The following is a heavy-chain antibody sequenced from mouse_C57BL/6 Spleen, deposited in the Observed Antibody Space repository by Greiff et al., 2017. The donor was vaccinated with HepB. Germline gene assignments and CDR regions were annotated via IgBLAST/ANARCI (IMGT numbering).Heavy chain of an antibody. J-gene: IGHJ1*03. V-gene: IGHV10-1*01. D-gene: IGHD1-1*01. CDR1: GFSFNTYA. CDR2: IRSKSNNYAT. Sequence: DVQLVESGGGLVQPKGSLKLSCAASGFSFNTYAMNWVRQAPGKGLEWVARIRSKSNNYATYYADSVKDRFTISRDDSESMLYLQMNNLKTEDTAMYYCVREGLTTVVATGYFDVWGTGTTVTVSS. CDR3: VREGLTTVVATGYFDV.